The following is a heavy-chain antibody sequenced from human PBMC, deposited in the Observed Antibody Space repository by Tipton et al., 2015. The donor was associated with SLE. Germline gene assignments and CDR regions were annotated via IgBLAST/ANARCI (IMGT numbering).Heavy chain of an antibody. V-gene: IGHV4-59*11. J-gene: IGHJ4*02. CDR3: ARVVDYDNNVYFDE. D-gene: IGHD3-9*01. CDR2: IFDSGST. CDR1: GGSISRHY. Sequence: TLSLTCTVSGGSISRHYWSWIRQPPGKGLEWIGYIFDSGSTTYNPSLESRVTISVDTSKNQISLKMRSVTLADTAFYYCARVVDYDNNVYFDEWGPGTLVTVSS.